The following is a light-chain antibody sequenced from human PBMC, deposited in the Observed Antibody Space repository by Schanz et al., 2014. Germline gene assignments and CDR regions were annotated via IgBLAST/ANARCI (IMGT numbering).Light chain of an antibody. J-gene: IGLJ2*01. CDR2: DVN. CDR1: SNDVGGYDR. Sequence: QSALTQPASVSGSSGQSLTISCTGTSNDVGGYDRVSWYQQHPGKAPKLMIYDVNKRPSGVPDRFSGSKSGTSASLAISGLRSEDEADYYCAAWDDSLGVVFGGGTKLTVL. V-gene: IGLV2-14*03. CDR3: AAWDDSLGVV.